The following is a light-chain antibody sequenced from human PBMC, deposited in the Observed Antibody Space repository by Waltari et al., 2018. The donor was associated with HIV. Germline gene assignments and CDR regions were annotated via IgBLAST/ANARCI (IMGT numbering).Light chain of an antibody. J-gene: IGKJ1*01. CDR3: MQGSEFPWT. CDR1: QSLVHRDGDTH. V-gene: IGKV2-24*01. CDR2: KIS. Sequence: DIVMTQSPLSLPVTVGQPASILCRSGQSLVHRDGDTHLSWLQQRRGPPQRLLLDKISKRFSGVPDRFRGSGAGTDFTLHISRVEPEDVGVYYCMQGSEFPWTFGQGTTLEI.